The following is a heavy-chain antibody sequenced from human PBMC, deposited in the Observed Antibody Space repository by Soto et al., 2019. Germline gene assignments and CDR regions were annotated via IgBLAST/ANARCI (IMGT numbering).Heavy chain of an antibody. CDR3: ARRLRFLSGTHDY. Sequence: PSETLSLTCAVYGGSFSGYYWSWIRQPPGKGLEWIGEINHSGSTNYNPSHKSRVTISVDTSKNQFSLKLSSVTAADTAVYYCARRLRFLSGTHDYWGQGTLVTVSS. CDR2: INHSGST. D-gene: IGHD3-3*01. J-gene: IGHJ4*02. V-gene: IGHV4-34*01. CDR1: GGSFSGYY.